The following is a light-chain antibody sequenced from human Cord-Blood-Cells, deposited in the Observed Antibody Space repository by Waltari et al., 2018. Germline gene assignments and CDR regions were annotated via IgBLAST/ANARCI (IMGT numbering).Light chain of an antibody. V-gene: IGLV2-8*01. CDR2: EVS. Sequence: QSALTQPPSASGSPGQSVTISCTGTSSDVGGYNYVSWYQQHPGKAPKLMIYEVSKRPSGVPDRFSCSKSGNTASLTVSGLQAEDEADYYCSSYAGSNKRVFGRGTKLTVL. CDR1: SSDVGGYNY. J-gene: IGLJ3*02. CDR3: SSYAGSNKRV.